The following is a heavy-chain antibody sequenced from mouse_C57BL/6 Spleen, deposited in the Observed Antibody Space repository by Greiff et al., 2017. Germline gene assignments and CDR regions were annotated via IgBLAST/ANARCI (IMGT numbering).Heavy chain of an antibody. V-gene: IGHV1-7*01. D-gene: IGHD2-1*01. CDR2: INPSSGYT. J-gene: IGHJ3*01. CDR3: ARGNYLAY. CDR1: GYTFTSYW. Sequence: VQLQQSGAELAKPGASVKLSCKASGYTFTSYWMHWVKQRPGQGLEWIGYINPSSGYTKYNQKFKDKATLTADKYSSTAYMQLSSLTYEDSAVYYCARGNYLAYWGQGTLVTVSA.